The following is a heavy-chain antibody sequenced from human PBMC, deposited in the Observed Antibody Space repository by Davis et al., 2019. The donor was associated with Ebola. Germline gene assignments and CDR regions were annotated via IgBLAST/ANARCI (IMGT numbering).Heavy chain of an antibody. J-gene: IGHJ6*02. CDR2: IIPIFGTA. Sequence: AASVKVSCKASGGTFSSYAISWVRQAPGQGLEWMGGIIPIFGTANYAQKFQGRVTITADESTSTAYMELSSLRSEDTAVYYCAGGYSSGWTPNYYYYGMDVWGQGTTVTVSS. D-gene: IGHD6-19*01. V-gene: IGHV1-69*13. CDR1: GGTFSSYA. CDR3: AGGYSSGWTPNYYYYGMDV.